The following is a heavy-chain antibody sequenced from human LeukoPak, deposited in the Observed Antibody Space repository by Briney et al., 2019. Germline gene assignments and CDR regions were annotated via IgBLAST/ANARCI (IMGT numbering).Heavy chain of an antibody. CDR3: ASGRYSYGPTPYYYGMDV. Sequence: SSETLSLTCTVSGGSISSYYWSWIRQPPGKGLEWIGYIYYSGSTNYNPSLKSRVTISVDTSKNQLSLKLSSVTAADTAVYYCASGRYSYGPTPYYYGMDVWGQGTTVTVSS. J-gene: IGHJ6*02. D-gene: IGHD5-18*01. V-gene: IGHV4-59*08. CDR2: IYYSGST. CDR1: GGSISSYY.